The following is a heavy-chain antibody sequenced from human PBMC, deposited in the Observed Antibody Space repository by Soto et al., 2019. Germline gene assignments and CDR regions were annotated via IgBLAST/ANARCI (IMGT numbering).Heavy chain of an antibody. CDR3: ARARFSYGHLLF. D-gene: IGHD3-10*01. CDR2: VFYSGAT. J-gene: IGHJ4*02. CDR1: GGPIKTGDYY. V-gene: IGHV4-30-4*01. Sequence: QVQLKESGPGLVKPSETLSLTCNVSGGPIKTGDYYWNWIRQPPGKGLEWIGYVFYSGATNYSPSLKRRDAISMDTPKNPSSLSLTSVTAADTAVYYCARARFSYGHLLFWGQGIRVTVST.